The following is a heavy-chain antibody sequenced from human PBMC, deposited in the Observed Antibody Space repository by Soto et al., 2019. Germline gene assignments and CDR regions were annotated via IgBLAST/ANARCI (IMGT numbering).Heavy chain of an antibody. CDR1: GFTFSSYG. J-gene: IGHJ2*01. D-gene: IGHD4-17*01. V-gene: IGHV3-33*01. CDR3: ARDRHYGEYARYFDL. Sequence: QVQLVESGGGVVQPGRSLRLSCAASGFTFSSYGMHWVRQAPGKGLEWVVVIWYDVSNKYYADSVKGRFTISRENSKNTLYLQMNSLIAEDKAVYYCARDRHYGEYARYFDLWGRGTLVTVSS. CDR2: IWYDVSNK.